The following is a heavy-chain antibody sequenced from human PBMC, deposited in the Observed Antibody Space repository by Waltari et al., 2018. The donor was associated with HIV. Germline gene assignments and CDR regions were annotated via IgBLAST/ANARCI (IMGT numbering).Heavy chain of an antibody. CDR1: GYTFIDHG. CDR2: ISPYNGNT. Sequence: QVQLVQSGGEVQKPGASVKVSCTASGYTFIDHGIPWVRQAPGQGLEWMALISPYNGNTDYAQRFQGRVSVTTDTSTNTAYMELRSLRSDDTAVYFCARVAGGDYFDYWGQGTLVTVSS. V-gene: IGHV1-18*01. D-gene: IGHD4-17*01. CDR3: ARVAGGDYFDY. J-gene: IGHJ4*02.